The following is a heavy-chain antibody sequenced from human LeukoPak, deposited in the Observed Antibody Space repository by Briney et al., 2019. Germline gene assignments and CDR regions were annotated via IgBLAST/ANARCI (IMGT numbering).Heavy chain of an antibody. CDR1: GCTFTSYG. Sequence: GASVKVSCKASGCTFTSYGISWVRQAPGQGLEWMGWISAYNGNTNYAQKLQGRVTMTTDTSTSTAYMELRSLRSDDTAVYYCATLNPYYYGSGSFDYWGQGTLVTVSS. J-gene: IGHJ4*02. D-gene: IGHD3-10*01. CDR3: ATLNPYYYGSGSFDY. CDR2: ISAYNGNT. V-gene: IGHV1-18*01.